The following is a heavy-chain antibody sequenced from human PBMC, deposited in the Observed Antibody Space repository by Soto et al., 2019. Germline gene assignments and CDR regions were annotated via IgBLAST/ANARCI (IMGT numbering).Heavy chain of an antibody. Sequence: QVQLVESGGGVVQPGRSLRLSCAASGFTFSDYGLHWVRQAPGKRLQWVALISYDGSNEYYADSVKGRFTISRDNSNNTLYLQMNSLRAEDTALYYCAKFKSLEVPDYTFWSGPDFWGQGTLVTVSS. V-gene: IGHV3-30*18. CDR3: AKFKSLEVPDYTFWSGPDF. CDR1: GFTFSDYG. CDR2: ISYDGSNE. J-gene: IGHJ4*02. D-gene: IGHD3-3*01.